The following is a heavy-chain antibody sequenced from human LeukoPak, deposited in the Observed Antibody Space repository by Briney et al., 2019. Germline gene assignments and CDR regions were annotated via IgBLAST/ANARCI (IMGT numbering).Heavy chain of an antibody. CDR3: ARVGYYYDSSIDY. J-gene: IGHJ4*02. CDR1: GYTFTSYD. CDR2: MNPNSGNI. D-gene: IGHD3-22*01. V-gene: IGHV1-8*01. Sequence: APVKASCKPSGYTFTSYDINRVREATGQRLKWMGGMNPNSGNIGYAQKFQGRVTMTRNNSISTAYMELSSLRSEDTAVYYCARVGYYYDSSIDYWGQGTLVTVSS.